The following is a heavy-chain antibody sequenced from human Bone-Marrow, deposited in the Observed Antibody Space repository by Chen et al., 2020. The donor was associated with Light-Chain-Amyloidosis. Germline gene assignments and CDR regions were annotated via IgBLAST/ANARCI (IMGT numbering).Heavy chain of an antibody. D-gene: IGHD5-12*01. CDR2: IYPDDSDA. J-gene: IGHJ4*02. V-gene: IGHV5-51*01. Sequence: EVQLEQSGPEVKKPGESLKLSRKGSGYTFPNYWIGWVRQMPGKGLEWMGVIYPDDSDARYSPSFEGQVTISADKSITTAYLQWRSLKASDTAMYYCARRRDGYNFDYWGQGTLVTVSS. CDR1: GYTFPNYW. CDR3: ARRRDGYNFDY.